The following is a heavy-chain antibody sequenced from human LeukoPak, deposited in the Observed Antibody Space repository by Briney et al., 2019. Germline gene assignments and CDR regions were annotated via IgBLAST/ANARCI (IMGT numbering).Heavy chain of an antibody. V-gene: IGHV3-23*01. Sequence: PGGSLRLSCAASGFTFSSSAMSWVRQAPGKGLERVSLISDSGGTTYYADSVKGRFTISRDNSKNTLFLQMNSLRAEDTAVYYCAAASGNYGPWGQGTQVTVSS. CDR2: ISDSGGTT. CDR3: AAASGNYGP. D-gene: IGHD1-26*01. CDR1: GFTFSSSA. J-gene: IGHJ5*02.